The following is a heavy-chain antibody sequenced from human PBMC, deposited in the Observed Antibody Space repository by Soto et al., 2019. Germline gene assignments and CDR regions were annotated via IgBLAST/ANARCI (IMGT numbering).Heavy chain of an antibody. J-gene: IGHJ3*02. V-gene: IGHV3-33*01. CDR3: ARATSGGFDGLDM. Sequence: QVQLVESGGGVVQPGRSLRLSCAASGFTFGIYGMHWVRQAPGKGLEWVAVIWYDGSIKYHADSVKGRFTISRDNSKNTVYPQMNSLRDEDTAVYYCARATSGGFDGLDMWGQGTMVTVSS. CDR2: IWYDGSIK. CDR1: GFTFGIYG. D-gene: IGHD2-15*01.